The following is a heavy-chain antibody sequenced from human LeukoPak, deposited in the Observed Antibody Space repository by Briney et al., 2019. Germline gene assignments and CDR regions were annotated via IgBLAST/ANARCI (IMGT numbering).Heavy chain of an antibody. D-gene: IGHD3-3*02. CDR2: LYSGSDT. CDR1: GFSVSTKY. CDR3: ARVGDHFHWYLDL. J-gene: IGHJ2*01. V-gene: IGHV3-53*01. Sequence: GGSLTLSCAASGFSVSTKYMNWVRQAPGKGLEWVSILYSGSDTYYTDSVEGRFIISRDSSKNTLFLQMNDLRVEDTAVYYCARVGDHFHWYLDLWGRGTLVTISS.